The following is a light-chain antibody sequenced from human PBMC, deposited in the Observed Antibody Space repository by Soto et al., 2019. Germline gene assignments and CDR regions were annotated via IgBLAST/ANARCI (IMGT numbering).Light chain of an antibody. V-gene: IGKV3-20*01. CDR2: GAS. J-gene: IGKJ4*01. Sequence: EIVLTQSPGTLSLSPGERATLSCRASQSVSSSYLAWYQQKPGQAPRLLIYGASSRATGIPDRFSGSGSGTDFPLTISRLEHEDFAVYYCQKYGSSPGLTFGGGTKVEIK. CDR1: QSVSSSY. CDR3: QKYGSSPGLT.